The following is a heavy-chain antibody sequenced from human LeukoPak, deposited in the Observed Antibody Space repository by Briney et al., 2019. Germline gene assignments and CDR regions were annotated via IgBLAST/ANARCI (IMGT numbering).Heavy chain of an antibody. CDR2: IIPIFGIA. D-gene: IGHD4-23*01. V-gene: IGHV1-69*04. J-gene: IGHJ3*02. Sequence: SVKVSCKASGGSFSSYAISWVRQAPGQGLEWMGRIIPIFGIANYAQKFQGRVTITADKSTSTAYMELSSLRSEDTAVYYCARDPLPTVVTWGAFDIWGQGTMVTVSS. CDR3: ARDPLPTVVTWGAFDI. CDR1: GGSFSSYA.